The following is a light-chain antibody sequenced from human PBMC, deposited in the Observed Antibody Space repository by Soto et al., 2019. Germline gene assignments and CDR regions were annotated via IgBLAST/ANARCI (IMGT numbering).Light chain of an antibody. CDR2: KAS. CDR1: QSISSW. J-gene: IGKJ2*01. CDR3: QEYNSHSRYT. V-gene: IGKV1-5*03. Sequence: DIQMTQSPSTLSASVGDRVTITCRASQSISSWLAWYQQKPGKAPKLLIYKASSLESGVPSRFSGSGSGTEFTLTISSLQPDDYATSYCQEYNSHSRYTFGQGTKLEIK.